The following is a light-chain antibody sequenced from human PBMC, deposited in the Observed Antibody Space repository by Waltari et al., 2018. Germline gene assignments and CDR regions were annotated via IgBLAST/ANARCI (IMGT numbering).Light chain of an antibody. CDR2: STN. V-gene: IGLV8-61*01. CDR1: SGSVSPSYY. Sequence: QTVVTQEPSLSVSPGGTVTPTCGLSSGSVSPSYYPSWYQQTPGQAPRPLIYSTNTRSSGVPDRFSGSILENKAALTITGAQADDECDYHCVLYMGGGIMFGGGTKLTVL. CDR3: VLYMGGGIM. J-gene: IGLJ3*02.